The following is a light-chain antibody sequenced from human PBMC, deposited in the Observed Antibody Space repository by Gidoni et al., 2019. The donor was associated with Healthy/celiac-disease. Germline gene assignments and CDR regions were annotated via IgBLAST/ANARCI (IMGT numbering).Light chain of an antibody. CDR3: QSYDSSLSGVV. Sequence: QSVLTQPPSVSESPGQRVTIPCTGSSSNIGAGYDVHWYQQLPGTAPKLLIYGNSNRPSGVPDRFSGSKSGTSASLDITGLQAEDEADYYCQSYDSSLSGVVFGGGTKLTVL. J-gene: IGLJ2*01. CDR1: SSNIGAGYD. CDR2: GNS. V-gene: IGLV1-40*01.